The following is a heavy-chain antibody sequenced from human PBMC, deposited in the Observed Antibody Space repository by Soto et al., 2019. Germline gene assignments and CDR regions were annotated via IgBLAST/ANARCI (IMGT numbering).Heavy chain of an antibody. CDR1: GFTFSSYD. D-gene: IGHD3-16*01. CDR2: IGTAGDP. CDR3: ARGILSGAGGYYYYYYGMDV. J-gene: IGHJ6*02. Sequence: GGSLRLSCAASGFTFSSYDMHWVRQATGKGLEWVSTIGTAGDPYYPGSVKGRFTISRENAKNSLYLQMNSLGAGDTAVYYCARGILSGAGGYYYYYYGMDVWGQGTTVTVSS. V-gene: IGHV3-13*05.